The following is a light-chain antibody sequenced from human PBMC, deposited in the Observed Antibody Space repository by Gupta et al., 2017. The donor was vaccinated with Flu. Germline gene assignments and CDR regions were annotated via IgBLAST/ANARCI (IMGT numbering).Light chain of an antibody. CDR3: QQRSNWS. V-gene: IGKV3-11*01. Sequence: EIVLTQSPATLSLSPGERATLSCRASQSVSSYLAWYQQKPGQAPRLLIYDASNRATGIPARFSGSGSGTDFTLTSSSLETEDFAVYYFQQRSNWSFGQGTKVEIK. CDR1: QSVSSY. CDR2: DAS. J-gene: IGKJ1*01.